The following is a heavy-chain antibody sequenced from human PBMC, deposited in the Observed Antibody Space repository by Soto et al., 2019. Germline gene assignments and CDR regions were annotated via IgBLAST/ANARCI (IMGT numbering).Heavy chain of an antibody. CDR2: FSGSGGNI. CDR3: AKDPPWTVGPLAVDV. J-gene: IGHJ6*02. CDR1: GFAFSTHA. Sequence: GGSLRLSCVASGFAFSTHAMSWVRQAPGKGLEWVSTFSGSGGNIYYAESVKGRLTISRDDSKNTLYLQMDSLRVEDTAVYYCAKDPPWTVGPLAVDVWGQGTTVTVS. D-gene: IGHD1-26*01. V-gene: IGHV3-23*01.